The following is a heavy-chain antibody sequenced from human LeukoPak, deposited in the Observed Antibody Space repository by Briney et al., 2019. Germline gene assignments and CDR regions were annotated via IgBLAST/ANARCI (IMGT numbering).Heavy chain of an antibody. D-gene: IGHD2-21*01. Sequence: GGSLRLSCAASGFTFSGYHINWIRQAPGKGVEWVSSISETSSYIYYADSVEGRFTISRDNAKNSLYLQMNSLRVEDSAVYYCARGLCGGDCYDYWGQGTLVTVSS. CDR3: ARGLCGGDCYDY. CDR2: ISETSSYI. V-gene: IGHV3-21*06. CDR1: GFTFSGYH. J-gene: IGHJ4*02.